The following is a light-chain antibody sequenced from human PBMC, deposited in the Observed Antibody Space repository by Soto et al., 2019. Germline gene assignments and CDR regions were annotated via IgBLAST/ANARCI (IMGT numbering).Light chain of an antibody. CDR1: ESLLHSDGYTY. CDR3: MQSIHTRT. CDR2: SAS. V-gene: IGKV2-28*01. Sequence: DIVMTQSPLSLPVTPGEPASISCRSSESLLHSDGYTYLDWYLQKPGQSPQLLIYSASNRASGVPDRFSGSGSGTDFTLKISRVEAEDVGLYYCMQSIHTRTFGQGTKVEIK. J-gene: IGKJ1*01.